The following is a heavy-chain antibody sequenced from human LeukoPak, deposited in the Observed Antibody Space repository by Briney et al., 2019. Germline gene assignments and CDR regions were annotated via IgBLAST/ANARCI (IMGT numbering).Heavy chain of an antibody. CDR2: INHSGST. J-gene: IGHJ6*02. Sequence: SETLSLTCAVYGGSFSGYYWSWIRQPPGKGLEWIGEINHSGSTNYNPSLKSRVTISVDTSKNQFSLKLSSVTAADTAVYYCASHRSSSRYYYYYGMDVWGQGTTVTVSS. D-gene: IGHD6-6*01. CDR1: GGSFSGYY. V-gene: IGHV4-34*01. CDR3: ASHRSSSRYYYYYGMDV.